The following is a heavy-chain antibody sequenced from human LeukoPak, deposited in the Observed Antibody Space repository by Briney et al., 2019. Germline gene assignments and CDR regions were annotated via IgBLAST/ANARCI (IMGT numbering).Heavy chain of an antibody. CDR2: ISVGAEYK. J-gene: IGHJ4*02. V-gene: IGHV3-23*01. CDR3: ASGPPFLKYFEY. D-gene: IGHD3-3*01. CDR1: GFTFSTYV. Sequence: PGGSLRLSCAASGFTFSTYVMNWFRQAPGKGLEWVSTISVGAEYKFYADSVKGRFTISRDDSNNALYLQMHSLRAEDTALYYCASGPPFLKYFEYWGQGTLVTVSS.